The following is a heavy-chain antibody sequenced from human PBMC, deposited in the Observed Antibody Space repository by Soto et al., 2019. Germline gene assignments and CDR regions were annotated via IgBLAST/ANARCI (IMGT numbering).Heavy chain of an antibody. CDR1: GLAFSSDA. CDR2: ISTAGDP. Sequence: GGSLRLSCAASGLAFSSDAMSWVRQAPGKGLEWVSAISTAGDPYYPGSVKGRFTISRENAKNTLYLQMNSLRAEDTAVYYCARVTYYYDSSGYGPLPFDYWRQGTLFTVSS. J-gene: IGHJ4*02. D-gene: IGHD3-22*01. V-gene: IGHV3-13*05. CDR3: ARVTYYYDSSGYGPLPFDY.